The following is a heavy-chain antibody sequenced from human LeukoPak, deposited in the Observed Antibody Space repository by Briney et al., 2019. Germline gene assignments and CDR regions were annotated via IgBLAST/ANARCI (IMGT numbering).Heavy chain of an antibody. D-gene: IGHD1-26*01. CDR2: ISAYNGNT. V-gene: IGHV1-18*01. Sequence: ASVKVSCKASGYTFTSYGISWVRQAPGQGLEWMGWISAYNGNTNYAQKLQGRVTMTTDTSTCTAYMELRSLRSHDTAVYYCARARSLGVGATTYGYWGQGTLVTVSS. CDR1: GYTFTSYG. CDR3: ARARSLGVGATTYGY. J-gene: IGHJ4*02.